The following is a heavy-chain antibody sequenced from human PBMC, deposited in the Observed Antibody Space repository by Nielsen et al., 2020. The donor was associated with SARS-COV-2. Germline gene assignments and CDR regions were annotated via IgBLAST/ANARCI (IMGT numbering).Heavy chain of an antibody. J-gene: IGHJ3*02. D-gene: IGHD2-2*01. Sequence: GESLKISCKGSGYSFTSYWISWVRQMPGKGLEWMGRIDPSNSYTYYSPSFQGHVTISADKSISTAYLQWSSLKASDTAMYYCATLVPAASDDAFDIWGQGTMVTVSS. CDR1: GYSFTSYW. CDR2: IDPSNSYT. CDR3: ATLVPAASDDAFDI. V-gene: IGHV5-10-1*01.